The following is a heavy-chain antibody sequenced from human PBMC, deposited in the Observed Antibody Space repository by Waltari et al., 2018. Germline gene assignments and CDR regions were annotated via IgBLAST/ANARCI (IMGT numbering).Heavy chain of an antibody. CDR3: ARGVRTVTTFKFDY. Sequence: QVQLQESGPGLVKPSQTLPLPCTVSGGSISRGGYYWRGSPQHPGKGLEWIGYIYYSGSTYYNPSLKSRVTISVDTSKNQFSLKLSSVTAADTAVYYCARGVRTVTTFKFDYWGQGTLVTVSS. D-gene: IGHD4-17*01. J-gene: IGHJ4*02. CDR2: IYYSGST. V-gene: IGHV4-31*03. CDR1: GGSISRGGYY.